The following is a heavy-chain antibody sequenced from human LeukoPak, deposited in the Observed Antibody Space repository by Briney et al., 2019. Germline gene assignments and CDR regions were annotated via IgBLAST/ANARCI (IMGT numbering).Heavy chain of an antibody. CDR3: ARDRASNWFDP. CDR2: IYYSGST. V-gene: IGHV4-59*01. J-gene: IGHJ5*02. D-gene: IGHD3-10*01. CDR1: GGSISSYY. Sequence: SETLSLTCTVSGGSISSYYWSWIRQPPGKGLEWIGYIYYSGSTNYNPSLKSRVTISVDTSKNQFSLKLSSVPAADTAVYYCARDRASNWFDPWGQGTLVTVSS.